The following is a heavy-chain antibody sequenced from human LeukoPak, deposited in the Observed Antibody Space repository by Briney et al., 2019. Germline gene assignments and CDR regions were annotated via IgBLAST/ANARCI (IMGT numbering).Heavy chain of an antibody. Sequence: ASVKVSCKASGGTFISYAISWVRQAPGQGVEGMGGIIPIFGTANYAQKFQGTVTITTDESTSTAYMELSSLRSEDTAAYYCARGFYASLIVGDNWFDPWGQGTLVTVSS. CDR2: IIPIFGTA. D-gene: IGHD3-22*01. CDR3: ARGFYASLIVGDNWFDP. V-gene: IGHV1-69*05. J-gene: IGHJ5*02. CDR1: GGTFISYA.